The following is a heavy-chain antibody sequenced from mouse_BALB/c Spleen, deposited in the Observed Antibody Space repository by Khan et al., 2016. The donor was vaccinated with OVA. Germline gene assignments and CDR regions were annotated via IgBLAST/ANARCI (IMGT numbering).Heavy chain of an antibody. CDR3: TRVGYGGFAY. V-gene: IGHV1S81*02. CDR1: GYTFNSYY. D-gene: IGHD1-2*01. CDR2: INPSNGGT. J-gene: IGHJ3*01. Sequence: QVQLKQSGAELVKPGASVKLSCKASGYTFNSYYMYWVKQRPGQGLEWIGEINPSNGGTNFNEKFKSKATLTVDKSSSTAYMQLSSLTSEDSAVYYCTRVGYGGFAYWCQGTLVTVSA.